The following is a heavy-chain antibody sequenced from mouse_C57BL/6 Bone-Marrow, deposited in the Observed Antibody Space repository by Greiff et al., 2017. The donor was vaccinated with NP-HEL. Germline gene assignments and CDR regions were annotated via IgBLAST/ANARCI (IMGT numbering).Heavy chain of an antibody. CDR3: ARSHYYGSSPWFAY. CDR1: GYTFTSYW. V-gene: IGHV1-64*01. Sequence: VQLQQPGAELVKPGASVTLSCKASGYTFTSYWMHWVKQRPGQGLEWIGMIHPNSGSTNYNEKFKSKATLTVDKSSSTAYMQLSSLTSEDSAVYYCARSHYYGSSPWFAYWGQGTLVTVSA. J-gene: IGHJ3*01. D-gene: IGHD1-1*01. CDR2: IHPNSGST.